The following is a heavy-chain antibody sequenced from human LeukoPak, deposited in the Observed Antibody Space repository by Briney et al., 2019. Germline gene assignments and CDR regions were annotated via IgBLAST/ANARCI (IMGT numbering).Heavy chain of an antibody. CDR1: GFTLISYS. CDR2: ISSSSTI. D-gene: IGHD3-22*01. J-gene: IGHJ4*02. CDR3: AGDRYSSGYSQDY. Sequence: PGGSLRLSCAASGFTLISYSMNWVRQAPGKGLEWVSYISSSSTIYYADSVKGRFTISRDDAKNSLYLQMNSLRDEDTAVYYCAGDRYSSGYSQDYWGQGTLVTVSS. V-gene: IGHV3-48*02.